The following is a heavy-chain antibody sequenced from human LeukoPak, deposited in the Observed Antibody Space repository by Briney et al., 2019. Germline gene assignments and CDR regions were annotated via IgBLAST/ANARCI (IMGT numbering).Heavy chain of an antibody. CDR3: ARWYGAFDH. D-gene: IGHD1-14*01. J-gene: IGHJ4*02. CDR2: ISSSSTYI. CDR1: EFTFNNYG. V-gene: IGHV3-21*01. Sequence: GGSLRLSCAASEFTFNNYGMSWVRQAPGKVLEWVSSISSSSTYIFYADSVEGRFTISRDNAKNSLYLQMNSLRADDTAVYYCARWYGAFDHWGQGTRVTVSS.